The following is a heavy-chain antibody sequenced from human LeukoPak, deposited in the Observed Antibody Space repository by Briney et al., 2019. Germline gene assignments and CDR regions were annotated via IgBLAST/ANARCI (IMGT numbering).Heavy chain of an antibody. J-gene: IGHJ3*02. V-gene: IGHV4-4*07. D-gene: IGHD3-3*01. CDR1: GGSISSYY. Sequence: SETLSLTCTVSGGSISSYYWSWIRQPAGKPLEWIGRIYASGTTNYNPSLKSRVTISVDTSKNQFSLKLSSVTAADTAVFYCARVASGYDVFDIWGQGTMVTVSS. CDR3: ARVASGYDVFDI. CDR2: IYASGTT.